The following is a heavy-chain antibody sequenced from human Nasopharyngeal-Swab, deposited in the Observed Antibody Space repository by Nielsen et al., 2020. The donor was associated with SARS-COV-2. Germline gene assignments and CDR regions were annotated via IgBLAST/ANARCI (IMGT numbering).Heavy chain of an antibody. Sequence: GESLKISCAASGFTFSSYAMHWVRQAPGKGLEWVAVISYDGSNKYYADSVKDRFTISRDNSKNTLYLQMNSLRAEDTAVYYCARAGDCSGGSCYWARNYYYYMDVWGKGTTVTVSS. CDR1: GFTFSSYA. D-gene: IGHD2-15*01. CDR2: ISYDGSNK. J-gene: IGHJ6*03. V-gene: IGHV3-30-3*01. CDR3: ARAGDCSGGSCYWARNYYYYMDV.